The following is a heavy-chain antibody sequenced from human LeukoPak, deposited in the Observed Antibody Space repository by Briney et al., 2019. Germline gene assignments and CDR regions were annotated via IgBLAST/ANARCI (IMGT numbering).Heavy chain of an antibody. CDR3: AKLESVRYFDWLLRYFDY. Sequence: GGSLRLSCAASGFTFSSYAMSWVRQAPGKGLEWVSAISGSGGSTYYADSVKGRFTISRDNSKNTLYLQMNSLRAEDTAVYYCAKLESVRYFDWLLRYFDYWGQGTLVTVSS. V-gene: IGHV3-23*01. D-gene: IGHD3-9*01. CDR2: ISGSGGST. CDR1: GFTFSSYA. J-gene: IGHJ4*02.